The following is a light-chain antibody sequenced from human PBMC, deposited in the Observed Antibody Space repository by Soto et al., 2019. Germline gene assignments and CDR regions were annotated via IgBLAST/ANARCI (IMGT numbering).Light chain of an antibody. J-gene: IGLJ3*02. Sequence: QSVLTQPPSASGTPGQRVTISCSGSTSNIGSNTVNWYQQLPGTAPKVLISTNDQRPSGVPDRFSGSKSGTSASLAISGLQSEDEADYYCVAWDDSLNGWVFGGGTKLTVL. CDR2: TND. V-gene: IGLV1-44*01. CDR3: VAWDDSLNGWV. CDR1: TSNIGSNT.